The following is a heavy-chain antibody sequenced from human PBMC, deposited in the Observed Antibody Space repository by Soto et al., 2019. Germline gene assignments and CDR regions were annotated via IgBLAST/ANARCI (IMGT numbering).Heavy chain of an antibody. V-gene: IGHV4-34*01. CDR2: INHSGST. J-gene: IGHJ4*02. CDR1: GVSFSGYY. CDR3: ASRTAGQGY. Sequence: SETLSLTCAVYGVSFSGYYWSWIRQPPGKGLEWIGEINHSGSTNYNPSLKSRVTISVDTSKNQFSLKLSSVTAAATAVYYCASRTAGQGYWGQGTLVTVS.